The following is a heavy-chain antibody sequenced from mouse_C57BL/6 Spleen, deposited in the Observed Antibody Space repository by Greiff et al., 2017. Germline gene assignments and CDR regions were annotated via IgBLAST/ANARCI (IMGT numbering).Heavy chain of an antibody. CDR2: ISSGSSTI. J-gene: IGHJ2*01. Sequence: EVMLVESGGGLVKPGGSLKLSCAASGFTFSDYGMHWVRQAPEKGLEWVAYISSGSSTIYYADTVKVRFTISRDNAKNTLFLQMTSLRSEDTAMYYCATGYPYFDYWGQGTTLTVSS. D-gene: IGHD3-2*02. CDR3: ATGYPYFDY. V-gene: IGHV5-17*01. CDR1: GFTFSDYG.